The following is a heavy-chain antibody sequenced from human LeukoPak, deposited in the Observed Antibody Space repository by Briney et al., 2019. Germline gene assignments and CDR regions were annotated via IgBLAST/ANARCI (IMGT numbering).Heavy chain of an antibody. J-gene: IGHJ4*02. V-gene: IGHV1-2*06. D-gene: IGHD3-22*01. CDR2: INPNSGGT. CDR3: ARGDMIVVVSDFDY. Sequence: ASVKVSCKASGYTFTGYYMHWVRQAPGQGLEWMGRINPNSGGTNYAQEFQGRVTMTRDTSISTAYMELSRLRSDDTAVYYCARGDMIVVVSDFDYWGQGTLVTVSS. CDR1: GYTFTGYY.